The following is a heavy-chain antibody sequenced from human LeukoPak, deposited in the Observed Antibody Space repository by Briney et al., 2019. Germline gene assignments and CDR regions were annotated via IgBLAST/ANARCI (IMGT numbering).Heavy chain of an antibody. CDR1: GGSFSGYY. Sequence: SETLSLTCAVYGGSFSGYYWSWIRQPPGKGLEWIGEINHSGSTNYNPSLQSRVTISIDTSKNQSSLKLTSVTAADTAVYYCARAVTSSSSLKFDSWGQGTLVSVSS. CDR2: INHSGST. D-gene: IGHD6-6*01. J-gene: IGHJ4*02. V-gene: IGHV4-34*01. CDR3: ARAVTSSSSLKFDS.